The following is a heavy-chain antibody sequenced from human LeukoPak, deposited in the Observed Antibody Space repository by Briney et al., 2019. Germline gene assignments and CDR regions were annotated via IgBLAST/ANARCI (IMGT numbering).Heavy chain of an antibody. V-gene: IGHV3-11*01. CDR2: ISSSGSTI. J-gene: IGHJ3*02. D-gene: IGHD6-19*01. Sequence: GGSLRLSCAASGFTFSDYYMSWIRQAPGKGLEWVSYISSSGSTIYYADSVKGRFTISRDNAKNSLYLQMNSLRAEDTAVYYCARAQEYRRQQWLADAFDIWGQGTMVTVSS. CDR1: GFTFSDYY. CDR3: ARAQEYRRQQWLADAFDI.